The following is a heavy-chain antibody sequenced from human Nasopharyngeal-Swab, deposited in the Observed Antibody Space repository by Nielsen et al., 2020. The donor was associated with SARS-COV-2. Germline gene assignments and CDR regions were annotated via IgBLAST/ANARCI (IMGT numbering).Heavy chain of an antibody. Sequence: GEPLKISCAASGFTFRTYWMHWVRQAPGKGLVWVSRINSDGSSTNYADSVKGRFTISRDNAKNTLCLQMNSLRAEDTAVYYCAAAAKGYWGQGTLVTVSS. CDR3: AAAAKGY. CDR1: GFTFRTYW. D-gene: IGHD2-2*01. CDR2: INSDGSST. V-gene: IGHV3-74*01. J-gene: IGHJ4*02.